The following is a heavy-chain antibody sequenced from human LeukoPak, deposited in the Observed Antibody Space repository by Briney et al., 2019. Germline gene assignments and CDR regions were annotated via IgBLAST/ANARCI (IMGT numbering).Heavy chain of an antibody. D-gene: IGHD1-14*01. Sequence: PSETPSLTCTVSGGSISSSSYYWGWIRQPPGKGLEWIGSIYYSGSTYYNPSLKSRVTISVDTSKNQFSLKLSSVTAADTAVYYCARSAGYYFDYWGQGTLVTVSS. J-gene: IGHJ4*02. CDR1: GGSISSSSYY. CDR2: IYYSGST. V-gene: IGHV4-39*07. CDR3: ARSAGYYFDY.